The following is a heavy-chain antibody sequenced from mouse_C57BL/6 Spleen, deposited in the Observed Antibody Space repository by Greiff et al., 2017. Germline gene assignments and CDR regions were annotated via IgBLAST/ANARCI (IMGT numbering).Heavy chain of an antibody. J-gene: IGHJ4*01. CDR1: GYTFTEYT. D-gene: IGHD1-1*01. Sequence: QVQLQQSGAELVKPGASVKLSCKASGYTFTEYTIHWVKQRSGQGLEWIGWFYPGCGSIKYNEKFKDKATLTADKSSSTVYMELSRLTSKDSAVYFCARHDLSYYYGSSLYAMDYWGQGTSVTVSS. V-gene: IGHV1-62-2*01. CDR2: FYPGCGSI. CDR3: ARHDLSYYYGSSLYAMDY.